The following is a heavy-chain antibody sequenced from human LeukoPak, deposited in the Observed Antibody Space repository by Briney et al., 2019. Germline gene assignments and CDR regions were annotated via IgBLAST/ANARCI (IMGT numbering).Heavy chain of an antibody. Sequence: GGSLRLSCAASGFTFSDSYTTWVRQAPGKGVEWVAYISGSGHDINYSDSVKGRFTISRDNAKNSLYLQMSSLRVEDTAVYYCTRDPRHFDSCGQGTLVTVSS. CDR1: GFTFSDSY. CDR2: ISGSGHDI. CDR3: TRDPRHFDS. V-gene: IGHV3-11*04. D-gene: IGHD6-6*01. J-gene: IGHJ5*01.